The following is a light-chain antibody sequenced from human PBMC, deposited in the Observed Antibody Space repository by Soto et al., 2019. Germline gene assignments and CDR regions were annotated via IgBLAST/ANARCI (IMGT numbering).Light chain of an antibody. CDR3: QRLT. V-gene: IGKV1-9*01. CDR2: AAS. CDR1: QGISN. J-gene: IGKJ4*01. Sequence: DIRLTQSPSFLSASVGDRVTITCRASQGISNLAWYQQKPGKAPKLLIYAASTLQSGVPSRFSGSGSGTEFTLTISSLQPEDFATYYCQRLTFGGGTKVEIK.